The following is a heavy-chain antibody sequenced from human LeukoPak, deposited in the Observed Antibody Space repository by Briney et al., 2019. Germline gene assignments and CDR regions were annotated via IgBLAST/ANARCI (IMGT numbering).Heavy chain of an antibody. J-gene: IGHJ5*02. V-gene: IGHV3-30*04. CDR3: ASSGSGKSWFDP. Sequence: GGSLRLSCAASGFTFSSYAMHWVRQAPGKGLEWVAVISYDGSNKYYADSVKGRFTISRDNSKNTLYLQMNSLRAEDTAVYYCASSGSGKSWFDPWGQGTLVTVYS. D-gene: IGHD3-10*01. CDR1: GFTFSSYA. CDR2: ISYDGSNK.